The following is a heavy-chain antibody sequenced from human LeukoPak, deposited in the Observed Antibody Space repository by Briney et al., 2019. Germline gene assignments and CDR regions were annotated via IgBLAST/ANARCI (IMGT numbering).Heavy chain of an antibody. Sequence: GGSLRLSCAASGFTFSSYTMNWVRQAPGKGLEWVSYISSSSSTIYYADSVKGRFTISRDNTKNSVYLQMNSLRVEDTAVYYCARRPFGADYWGQGTLVTVSS. CDR1: GFTFSSYT. D-gene: IGHD3-10*01. V-gene: IGHV3-48*04. CDR3: ARRPFGADY. CDR2: ISSSSSTI. J-gene: IGHJ4*02.